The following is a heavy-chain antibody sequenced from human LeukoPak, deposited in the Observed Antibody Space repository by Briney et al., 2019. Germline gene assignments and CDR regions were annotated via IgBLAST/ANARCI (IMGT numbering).Heavy chain of an antibody. CDR3: ARGDSTITPKYFQY. CDR2: IYYTGST. CDR1: GYSISSGYY. J-gene: IGHJ1*01. V-gene: IGHV4-61*01. Sequence: SETLSLTCTVSGYSISSGYYWSWIRPPPGKGLEWIGYIYYTGSTNYNPSLKSRVTISIDTSKNQFSLKLSSVTAADTAVYYCARGDSTITPKYFQYWGQGTLVTVSS. D-gene: IGHD2-21*02.